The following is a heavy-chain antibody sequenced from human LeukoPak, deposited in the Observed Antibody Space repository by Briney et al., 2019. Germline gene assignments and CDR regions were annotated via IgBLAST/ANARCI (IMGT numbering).Heavy chain of an antibody. CDR2: IYTSTGST. CDR3: ARHKLGISWVYHFDY. D-gene: IGHD6-13*01. Sequence: SETLSLTCSVSGDSITVFYWSWIRQPPGRGLEWIGYIYTSTGSTNYSPSLKSRLSTSIDTSKNQLFLKLSSVTAADTAVYYCARHKLGISWVYHFDYWGQGALVTVSS. J-gene: IGHJ4*02. CDR1: GDSITVFY. V-gene: IGHV4-4*09.